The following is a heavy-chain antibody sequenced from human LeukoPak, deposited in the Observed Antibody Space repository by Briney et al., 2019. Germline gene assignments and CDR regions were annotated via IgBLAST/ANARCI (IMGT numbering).Heavy chain of an antibody. J-gene: IGHJ4*02. CDR2: INPNSGGT. CDR3: AKQLGYCSDGSCYFPY. D-gene: IGHD2-15*01. V-gene: IGHV1-2*06. CDR1: GYTFTGYY. Sequence: APVKVSCKASGYTFTGYYMHWVRQAPGQGLEWMGRINPNSGGTNYAQKFQGRVTMTRDTSISTAYMELSRLRSDDTAVYYCAKQLGYCSDGSCYFPYWGQGTLVTVSS.